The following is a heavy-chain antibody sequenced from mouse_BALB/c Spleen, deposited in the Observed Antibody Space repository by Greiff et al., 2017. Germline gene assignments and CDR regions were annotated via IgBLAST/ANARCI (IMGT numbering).Heavy chain of an antibody. J-gene: IGHJ4*01. CDR1: GFTFSSYG. V-gene: IGHV5-6*01. D-gene: IGHD2-1*01. Sequence: EVKLMESGGDLVKPGGSLKLSCAASGFTFSSYGMSWVRQTPDKRLEWVATISSGGSYTYYPDSVKGRFTISRDNAKNTLYLQMSSLKSEDTAMYYCARQGTVTTDYAMDYWGQGTSVTVAS. CDR2: ISSGGSYT. CDR3: ARQGTVTTDYAMDY.